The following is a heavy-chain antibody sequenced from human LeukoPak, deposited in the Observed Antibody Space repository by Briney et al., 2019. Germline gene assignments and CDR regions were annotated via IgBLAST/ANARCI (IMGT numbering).Heavy chain of an antibody. CDR3: ARRPYYDYVWGSSDY. V-gene: IGHV3-30*04. D-gene: IGHD3-16*01. CDR2: ISYDGSNK. CDR1: GFTFSSYA. Sequence: GRSLRLSCAASGFTFSSYAMHWVRQAPGKGLEWVAVISYDGSNKYYADSVKGRFTNSRDNSKNTLYLQMNSLRAEDTAVYYCARRPYYDYVWGSSDYWGQGTLVTVSS. J-gene: IGHJ4*02.